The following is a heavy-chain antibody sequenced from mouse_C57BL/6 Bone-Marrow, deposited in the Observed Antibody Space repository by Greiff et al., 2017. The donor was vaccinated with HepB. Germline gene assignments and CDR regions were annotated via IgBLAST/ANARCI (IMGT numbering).Heavy chain of an antibody. CDR3: ARNPLYDGYYSMDY. J-gene: IGHJ4*01. D-gene: IGHD2-3*01. CDR2: IWTGGGT. V-gene: IGHV2-9-1*01. CDR1: GFSLTSYA. Sequence: VQRVESGPGLVAPSQSLSITCTVSGFSLTSYAISWVRQPPGKGLEWLGVIWTGGGTNYNSALKSRLSISKDNSKSQVFLKMNSLQTDDTARYYCARNPLYDGYYSMDYWGQGTSVTVSS.